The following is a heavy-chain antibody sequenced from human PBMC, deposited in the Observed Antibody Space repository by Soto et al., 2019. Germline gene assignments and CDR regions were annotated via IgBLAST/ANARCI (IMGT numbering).Heavy chain of an antibody. J-gene: IGHJ4*02. Sequence: GSLRLSCAASGFTFSSYSMNWVRQAPGKGLEWVSSISSSSSYIYYADSVKGRFTISRDNAKNSLYLQMNSLRAEDTAVYYCARDFXYDILTGYYRPRSHFDYWGQGTLVTVSS. V-gene: IGHV3-21*01. CDR2: ISSSSSYI. D-gene: IGHD3-9*01. CDR3: ARDFXYDILTGYYRPRSHFDY. CDR1: GFTFSSYS.